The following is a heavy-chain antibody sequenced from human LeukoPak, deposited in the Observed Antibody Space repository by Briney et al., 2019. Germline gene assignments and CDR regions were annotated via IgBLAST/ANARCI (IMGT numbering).Heavy chain of an antibody. CDR2: ISGSGDKK. CDR3: ATTLRLLDY. Sequence: GGSLRLSCAASGFTFSNYALSWVRQTPGKGLECVSVISGSGDKKYHADSVKGRFTISRDNSKNTLYLQMNSLRAEDTAVYYCATTLRLLDYWGQGTLVTVSS. J-gene: IGHJ4*02. V-gene: IGHV3-23*01. D-gene: IGHD5-12*01. CDR1: GFTFSNYA.